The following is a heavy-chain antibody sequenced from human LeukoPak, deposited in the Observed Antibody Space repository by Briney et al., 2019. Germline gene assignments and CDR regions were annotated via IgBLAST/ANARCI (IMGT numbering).Heavy chain of an antibody. CDR1: GFTFSGYW. V-gene: IGHV3-74*01. J-gene: IGHJ3*02. CDR2: IESDGSSK. Sequence: GGSLRLSCAASGFTFSGYWMHWVRQAPEKGLVWVSRIESDGSSKIYADSVKGRFTISRDNARNTVFLQMNSLRAEDTAVYYCARERGDNGWYPDGFDIWGRGTLVTVSS. D-gene: IGHD6-19*01. CDR3: ARERGDNGWYPDGFDI.